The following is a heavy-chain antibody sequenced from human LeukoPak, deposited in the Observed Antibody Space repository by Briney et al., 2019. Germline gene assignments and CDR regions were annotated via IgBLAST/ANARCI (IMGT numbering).Heavy chain of an antibody. CDR1: GGSFSGYY. J-gene: IGHJ4*02. CDR3: ARGPRMVQGVITTFDQ. CDR2: INHSGST. Sequence: SETLSLTCAVYGGSFSGYYWSWIRQPPGKGLEWIGEINHSGSTNYNPSLKSRVTISVDTSKNQFSLTLRSLIAADTAVYYCARGPRMVQGVITTFDQWGQGTLVTVSS. V-gene: IGHV4-34*01. D-gene: IGHD3-10*01.